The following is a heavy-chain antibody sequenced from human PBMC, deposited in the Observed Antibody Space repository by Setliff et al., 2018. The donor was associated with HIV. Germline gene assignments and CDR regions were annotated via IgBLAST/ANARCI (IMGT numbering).Heavy chain of an antibody. CDR2: YYRGST. CDR3: ARERGDVLQFLEWLPIPGRGYYMDV. D-gene: IGHD3-3*01. J-gene: IGHJ6*03. CDR1: GESINSGTSY. V-gene: IGHV4-31*03. Sequence: PSETLSLTCSVSGESINSGTSYWNWIRQYPGKSLEWIGYYYRGSTHYNPSLKSRITISLDTSKNQFSLNLDSVTAADTAVYFCARERGDVLQFLEWLPIPGRGYYMDVWGKGTTVTVSS.